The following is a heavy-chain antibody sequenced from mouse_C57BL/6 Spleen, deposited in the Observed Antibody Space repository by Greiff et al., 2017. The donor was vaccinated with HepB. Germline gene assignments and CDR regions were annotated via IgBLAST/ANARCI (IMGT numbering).Heavy chain of an antibody. V-gene: IGHV1-55*01. J-gene: IGHJ3*01. Sequence: QVQLQQPGAELVKPGASVKMSCKASGYTFTSYWITWVKQRPGQGLEWIGDIYPGSGSTNYNEKFKSKATLTVDTSSSTAYMQLSSLTSEDSAVYYCARRDYDDGAWFAYWGQGTLVTVSA. D-gene: IGHD2-4*01. CDR2: IYPGSGST. CDR3: ARRDYDDGAWFAY. CDR1: GYTFTSYW.